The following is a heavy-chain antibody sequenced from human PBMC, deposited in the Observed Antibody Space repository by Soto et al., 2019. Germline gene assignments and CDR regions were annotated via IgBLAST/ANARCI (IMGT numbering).Heavy chain of an antibody. V-gene: IGHV2-5*02. CDR2: IYWDDDK. CDR3: AHSGHSGYDYDY. CDR1: GFSLSTSGVG. D-gene: IGHD5-12*01. J-gene: IGHJ4*02. Sequence: QITLKESGPPLVKPTQTLTLTCTFSGFSLSTSGVGVGWIRQPPGKALEWLALIYWDDDKRYSPSLKSRLTITKDTSKPQVVLTMTTMDPVDTATYYCAHSGHSGYDYDYWGQGTLVTVSS.